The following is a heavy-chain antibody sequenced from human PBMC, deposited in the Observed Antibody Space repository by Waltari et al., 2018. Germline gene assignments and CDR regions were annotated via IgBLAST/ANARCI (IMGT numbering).Heavy chain of an antibody. CDR1: GGSFGAYY. CDR3: ARLKRRPNYDFWSGHKNYYFYYMDV. Sequence: QVQLQQWGAGLLKPSETLSLTCAVHGGSFGAYYWSWIRPPPGEGLEWIGEINQSGTTNYNPSLKSRITVSKDTSKSQFSLRLSSMTAADTAVYYCARLKRRPNYDFWSGHKNYYFYYMDVWGKGTTVTVSS. D-gene: IGHD3-3*01. J-gene: IGHJ6*03. CDR2: INQSGTT. V-gene: IGHV4-34*01.